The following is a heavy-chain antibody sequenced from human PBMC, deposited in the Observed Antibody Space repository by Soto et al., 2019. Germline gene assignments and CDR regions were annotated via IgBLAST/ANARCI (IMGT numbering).Heavy chain of an antibody. V-gene: IGHV1-8*01. Sequence: EASVKVSCKASGYTFTSYDINWVRQATGQGLEWMGWMNPNSGNTGYAQKFQGRVTMTRNTSISTAYMELSSLRSEDTAVYYCARGHRLAARPSPPLDPWGQGALVTVSS. J-gene: IGHJ5*02. CDR2: MNPNSGNT. CDR1: GYTFTSYD. CDR3: ARGHRLAARPSPPLDP. D-gene: IGHD6-6*01.